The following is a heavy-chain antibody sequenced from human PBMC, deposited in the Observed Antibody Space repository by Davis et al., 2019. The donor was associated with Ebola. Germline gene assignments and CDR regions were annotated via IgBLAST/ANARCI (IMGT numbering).Heavy chain of an antibody. V-gene: IGHV3-23*01. CDR2: ISGSGGST. CDR3: AKDLTVASAANY. J-gene: IGHJ4*02. CDR1: GLTFSHYA. D-gene: IGHD6-13*01. Sequence: GGSLRLSCAASGLTFSHYAMSWVRQAPGKGLEWVATISGSGGSTWYAETVKGRFTISRDNSKDTLSLQMNSLRVEDTAIYYCAKDLTVASAANYWGQGSLVTVSS.